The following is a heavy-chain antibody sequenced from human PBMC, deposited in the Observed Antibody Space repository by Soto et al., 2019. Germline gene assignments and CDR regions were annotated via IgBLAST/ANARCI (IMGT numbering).Heavy chain of an antibody. J-gene: IGHJ4*02. Sequence: EVQLVESGGGLVQPGGSLRLSCAASGFTFSSYWMSWVRQAPGEGREWVANIKQDGSEKYYVDSVKGRFTISRDNAKNALYLQMNSRRAEDTAVYYCAREQYADFDYWGQGTLVTVSS. CDR1: GFTFSSYW. CDR2: IKQDGSEK. CDR3: AREQYADFDY. D-gene: IGHD2-2*01. V-gene: IGHV3-7*03.